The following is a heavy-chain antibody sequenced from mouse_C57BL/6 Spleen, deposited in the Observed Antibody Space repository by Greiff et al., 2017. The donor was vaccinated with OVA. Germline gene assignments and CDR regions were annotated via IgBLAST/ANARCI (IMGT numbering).Heavy chain of an antibody. J-gene: IGHJ1*03. Sequence: QVQLQQPGAELVMPGASVKLSCKASGYTFTSYWMHWVKQRPGQGLEWIGEIDPADSYTNYNQKFKGKSTLTVDKSSSTAYLQLSSLTSEDSAVYDGARAYYSNFGFFYWYFDVWGTWTTVTVSS. CDR2: IDPADSYT. V-gene: IGHV1-69*01. CDR3: ARAYYSNFGFFYWYFDV. D-gene: IGHD2-5*01. CDR1: GYTFTSYW.